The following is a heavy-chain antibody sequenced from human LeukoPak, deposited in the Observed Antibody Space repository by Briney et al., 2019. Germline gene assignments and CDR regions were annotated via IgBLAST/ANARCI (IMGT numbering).Heavy chain of an antibody. CDR1: GGSISSYY. CDR3: ARDRDYYDSRGAFAI. Sequence: SETLSLTCTVSGGSISSYYWSWIRQPPGKGLEWIGYIYYSGSTNYNLSLKSRVTISVDTSKNQFSLKLSSVTAADTAVYYCARDRDYYDSRGAFAIWSQGTMVTVSS. J-gene: IGHJ3*02. V-gene: IGHV4-59*01. CDR2: IYYSGST. D-gene: IGHD3-22*01.